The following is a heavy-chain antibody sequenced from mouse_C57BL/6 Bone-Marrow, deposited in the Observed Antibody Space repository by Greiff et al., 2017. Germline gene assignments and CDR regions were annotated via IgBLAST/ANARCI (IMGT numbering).Heavy chain of an antibody. CDR2: IYPGDGDT. J-gene: IGHJ4*01. CDR3: ARGDCDGFYAMDY. CDR1: GYAFSSYW. Sequence: QVQLQQSGAELVKPGASVKISCKASGYAFSSYWMNWVKQRPGKGLEWIGQIYPGDGDTNYNGKFKGKATLTADKSSSTAYMQLSSLTSEDSAVYFCARGDCDGFYAMDYWGQGTSVTVSS. V-gene: IGHV1-80*01.